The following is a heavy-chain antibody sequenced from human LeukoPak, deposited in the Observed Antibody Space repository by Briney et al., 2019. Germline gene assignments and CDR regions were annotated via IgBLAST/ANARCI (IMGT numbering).Heavy chain of an antibody. CDR1: GYTFTSYY. Sequence: ASVKVSCKASGYTFTSYYIHWVRQAPGQGLEWMGSINPNSGGANYAQKFRGRVPMTRDTSISTAYMELRTLTSDDTAVYYCARGLGSGSYHFDSWGQGALVTVSS. CDR2: INPNSGGA. J-gene: IGHJ4*02. V-gene: IGHV1-2*02. D-gene: IGHD1-26*01. CDR3: ARGLGSGSYHFDS.